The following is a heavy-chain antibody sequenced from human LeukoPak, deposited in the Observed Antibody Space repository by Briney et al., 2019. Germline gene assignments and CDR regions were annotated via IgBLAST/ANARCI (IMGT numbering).Heavy chain of an antibody. V-gene: IGHV4-59*01. CDR1: GGSISSYY. Sequence: SETLSLTCTVSGGSISSYYWSWIRQPPGKGLEWIGYIYYSGSTNYNPSLKSRVTISVDTSKNQFSLELSSVTAADTALYYCARETSERGFDPWGQGTLVTVSS. J-gene: IGHJ5*02. CDR3: ARETSERGFDP. CDR2: IYYSGST.